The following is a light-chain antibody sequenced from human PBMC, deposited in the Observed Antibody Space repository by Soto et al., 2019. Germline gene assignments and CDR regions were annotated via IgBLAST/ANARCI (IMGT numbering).Light chain of an antibody. CDR1: QSVSNRY. V-gene: IGKV3-20*01. J-gene: IGKJ2*01. Sequence: EIVLTQSPGTLSLSPGERATLSCRASQSVSNRYLAWYQQKPGQAPRLLIYGASSRATGIPDRFSGSGSGTDFTLTISSLEPEDFAVYYCHQYDNSAPMYTFGQGTKLEIK. CDR3: HQYDNSAPMYT. CDR2: GAS.